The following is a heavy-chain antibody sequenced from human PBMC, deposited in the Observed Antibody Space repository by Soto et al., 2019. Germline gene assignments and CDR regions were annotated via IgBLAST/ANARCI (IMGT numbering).Heavy chain of an antibody. CDR2: ISYDGSIE. V-gene: IGHV3-30*03. CDR1: GFTFSNYG. D-gene: IGHD3-10*01. Sequence: QVQVVESGGGVVQPGRSLRLSCAASGFTFSNYGMHWVRQAPGKGLDWVAVISYDGSIEFYSESVKGRFTMSRDNSENTVYLQMNSLRTEDTAVYFCGRDWVWFGAHPIDNWGQGTLVTVSS. J-gene: IGHJ4*02. CDR3: GRDWVWFGAHPIDN.